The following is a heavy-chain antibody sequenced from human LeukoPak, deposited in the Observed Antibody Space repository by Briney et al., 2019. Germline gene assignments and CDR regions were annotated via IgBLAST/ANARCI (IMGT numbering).Heavy chain of an antibody. Sequence: SGGSLRLSCAASGFTFSTYAMSWVRQAPGKGLEWVSTLSGSGGSTYYADSVKGRFTISRDNSKNTLYLQMNSLRAEDTAVYYCAKDLTMTQDFDIWGQGTMVTVSS. V-gene: IGHV3-23*01. D-gene: IGHD3-22*01. CDR1: GFTFSTYA. CDR2: LSGSGGST. J-gene: IGHJ3*02. CDR3: AKDLTMTQDFDI.